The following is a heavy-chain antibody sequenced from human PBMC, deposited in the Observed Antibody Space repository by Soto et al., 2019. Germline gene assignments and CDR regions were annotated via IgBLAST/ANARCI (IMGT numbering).Heavy chain of an antibody. CDR3: AGLLQITMRVVIFDS. V-gene: IGHV4-30-4*01. D-gene: IGHD3-22*01. Sequence: SETLSLTCTVSGDSISSADSYWSWIRQPPGKGLEWIGHIHYSGSTYYNPSLKSRLSMSVDTSKNQSSLKLTSVTAADTAVYYCAGLLQITMRVVIFDSWGQETLVTVSS. CDR1: GDSISSADSY. CDR2: IHYSGST. J-gene: IGHJ4*02.